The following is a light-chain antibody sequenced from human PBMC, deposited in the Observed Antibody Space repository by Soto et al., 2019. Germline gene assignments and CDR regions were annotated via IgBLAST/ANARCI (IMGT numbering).Light chain of an antibody. CDR3: MQPLENFRT. Sequence: IVMTQSPISLPVTPGEPASISCRSSQSLLHSNGYTYLDWYLQKPGQSPQLLIYLGSNRASGVPDRFSGSGSDTYFTLEISRVEADDVGVYYCMQPLENFRTFGQGTKVDIK. CDR2: LGS. J-gene: IGKJ1*01. CDR1: QSLLHSNGYTY. V-gene: IGKV2-28*01.